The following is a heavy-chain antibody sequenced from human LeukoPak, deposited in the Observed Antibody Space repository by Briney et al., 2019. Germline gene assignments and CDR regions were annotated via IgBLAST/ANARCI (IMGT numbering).Heavy chain of an antibody. D-gene: IGHD6-13*01. CDR3: ARGSSSSWRDAFDI. V-gene: IGHV1-8*01. Sequence: ASVKVSCKASGYTFTSYDINWVRRATGQGLEWMGWMNPNSGNTGYAQKFQGRVTMTRNTSISTAYMELSSLRSEDTAVYYCARGSSSSWRDAFDIWGQGTMVTVSS. CDR2: MNPNSGNT. J-gene: IGHJ3*02. CDR1: GYTFTSYD.